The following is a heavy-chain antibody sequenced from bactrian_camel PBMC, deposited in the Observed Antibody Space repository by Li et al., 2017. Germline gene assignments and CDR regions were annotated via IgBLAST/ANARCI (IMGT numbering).Heavy chain of an antibody. CDR1: GLTYTMSEYR. CDR3: AASRLGSTINWRQERRYGY. V-gene: IGHV3S63*01. J-gene: IGHJ4*01. CDR2: IDLGDGTA. D-gene: IGHD4*01. Sequence: HVQLVESGGGSVQAGGTLRVSCLVSGLTYTMSEYRFGWFRQAPGKEREGVATIDLGDGTAWYADSVAGRFTISQDAAEKMTYLQMNGLKPEDTAMYYCAASRLGSTINWRQERRYGYWGQGTQVTVS.